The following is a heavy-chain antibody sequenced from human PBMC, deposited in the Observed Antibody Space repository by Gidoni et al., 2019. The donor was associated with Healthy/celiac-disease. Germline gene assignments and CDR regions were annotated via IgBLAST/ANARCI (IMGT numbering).Heavy chain of an antibody. CDR2: IYTSGST. Sequence: QVQLQESGPGLVKPSQTLSLTCTVSGGSISSGSYYWSWIRQPAGKGLEWIGRIYTSGSTNYNPSLKSRVTISVDTSKNQFSLKLSSVTAADTAVYYCASTYVDTPIWGQGTLVTVSS. CDR1: GGSISSGSYY. D-gene: IGHD2-15*01. J-gene: IGHJ4*02. V-gene: IGHV4-61*02. CDR3: ASTYVDTPI.